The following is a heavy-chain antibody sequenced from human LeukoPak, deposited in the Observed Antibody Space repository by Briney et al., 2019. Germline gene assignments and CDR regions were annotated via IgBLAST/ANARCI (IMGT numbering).Heavy chain of an antibody. CDR2: INPNTGGT. J-gene: IGHJ4*02. CDR1: GYTFTGYY. Sequence: GASVRVSCKAFGYTFTGYYMHWVRQAPGQGLEWMGWINPNTGGTNYAQKFQGRGTMTRDTSISTVYMELSRLRSDDTAVYYCATDFLSGWYGGGYWGQGTLVSVSS. V-gene: IGHV1-2*02. CDR3: ATDFLSGWYGGGY. D-gene: IGHD6-19*01.